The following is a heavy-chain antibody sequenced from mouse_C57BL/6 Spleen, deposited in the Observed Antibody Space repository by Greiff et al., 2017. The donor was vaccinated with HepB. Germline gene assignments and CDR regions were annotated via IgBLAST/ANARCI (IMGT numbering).Heavy chain of an antibody. J-gene: IGHJ3*01. D-gene: IGHD1-1*01. CDR3: ARSLYYGTLFAY. CDR1: GYSFADYN. V-gene: IGHV1-39*01. Sequence: ESGPELVKPGASVKISCKASGYSFADYNMNWVKQSNGKSLEWIGVINPNYGTTSYNQKFKGKATLTVDQSSSTAYMQLNSLTSEDSAVYYCARSLYYGTLFAYWGQGTLVTVSA. CDR2: INPNYGTT.